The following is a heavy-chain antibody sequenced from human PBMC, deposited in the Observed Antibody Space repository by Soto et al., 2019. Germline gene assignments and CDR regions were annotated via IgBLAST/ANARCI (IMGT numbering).Heavy chain of an antibody. Sequence: QVPLQESGPGLVKPSETLSLTCTVSGGSISSYYWSWIRQPPGKGLEWIGYIYYSGSTNYNPSLKSRDTTSVVTSKNPGSLKLSSVTAADTGVYYCAGVRGRIAAAWGRGTLVTVSS. D-gene: IGHD6-13*01. CDR1: GGSISSYY. J-gene: IGHJ4*02. CDR2: IYYSGST. CDR3: AGVRGRIAAA. V-gene: IGHV4-59*01.